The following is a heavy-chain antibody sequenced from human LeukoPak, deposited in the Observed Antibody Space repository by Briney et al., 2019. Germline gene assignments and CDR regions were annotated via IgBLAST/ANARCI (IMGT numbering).Heavy chain of an antibody. J-gene: IGHJ4*02. Sequence: GRSLRLSCAASGFTFSSYAMHWVRQAPGKGLEWVAVISYDGSNKYYADSVKGRFTISRDNSKNTLYLQMNRLRAEDTAVYYCARDASAAYYYGSGSYWGDYWGQGTLVTVSS. CDR2: ISYDGSNK. V-gene: IGHV3-30-3*01. CDR1: GFTFSSYA. D-gene: IGHD3-10*01. CDR3: ARDASAAYYYGSGSYWGDY.